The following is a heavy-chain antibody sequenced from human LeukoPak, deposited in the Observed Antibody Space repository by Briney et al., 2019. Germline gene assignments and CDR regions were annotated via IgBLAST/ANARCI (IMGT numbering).Heavy chain of an antibody. Sequence: GASVKVSCKASGYTFTGYYMHWVRQAPGQGLEWMGRINPNSGGTNYAQKFQGRVTMTRDTSISTAYMELSRLRSDDTAVYYCARDSYSSGYYYVFPLDYYYYYGMDVWGQGTTVTVSS. D-gene: IGHD3-22*01. V-gene: IGHV1-2*06. J-gene: IGHJ6*02. CDR3: ARDSYSSGYYYVFPLDYYYYYGMDV. CDR1: GYTFTGYY. CDR2: INPNSGGT.